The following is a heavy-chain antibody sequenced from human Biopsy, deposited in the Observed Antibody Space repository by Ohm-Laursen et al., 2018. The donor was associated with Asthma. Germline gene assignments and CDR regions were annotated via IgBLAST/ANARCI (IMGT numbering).Heavy chain of an antibody. V-gene: IGHV4-30-2*01. Sequence: SETLSLTCTVSGGSISSGGYSWSWIRQPPGKGLEWIGYIYHSESTYYNPSLKSRVTISVDRSKNQFSLKLSSVTAADTAVYYCARVPHYDILTGFTLRYYYGMDVWGQGTTVTVSS. J-gene: IGHJ6*02. CDR1: GGSISSGGYS. CDR3: ARVPHYDILTGFTLRYYYGMDV. D-gene: IGHD3-9*01. CDR2: IYHSEST.